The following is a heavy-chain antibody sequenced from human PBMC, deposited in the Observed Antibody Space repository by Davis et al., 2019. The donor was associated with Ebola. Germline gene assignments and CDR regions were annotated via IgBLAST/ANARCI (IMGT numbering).Heavy chain of an antibody. CDR2: IYYSGTT. V-gene: IGHV4-59*01. CDR1: GDSISSYY. D-gene: IGHD3-22*01. CDR3: ARKNYDSSGYYLGWFDP. Sequence: PGGSLRLSCSVSGDSISSYYWSWIRQPPGKGLEWIGFIYYSGTTNYNPSLKSRVTLSIDTSKNHFSLKLSSVTAADTAVYFCARKNYDSSGYYLGWFDPWGQGTLVTVSS. J-gene: IGHJ5*02.